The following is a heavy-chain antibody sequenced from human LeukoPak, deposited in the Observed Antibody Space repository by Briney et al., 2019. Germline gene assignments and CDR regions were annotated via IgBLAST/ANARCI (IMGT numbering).Heavy chain of an antibody. V-gene: IGHV3-23*01. CDR2: ISGSGGST. CDR1: GFTFSSYA. CDR3: ANPLDYYYYGMDV. Sequence: QSGGSLRLSCAASGFTFSSYAMSWVRQAPGKGLEWVSAISGSGGSTYYADSVEGRFTISRDNSKNTLYLQMNSLRAEDTAVYYCANPLDYYYYGMDVWGQGTTVTVSS. J-gene: IGHJ6*02.